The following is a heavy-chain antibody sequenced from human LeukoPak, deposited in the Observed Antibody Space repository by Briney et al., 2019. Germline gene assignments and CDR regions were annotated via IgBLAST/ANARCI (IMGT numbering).Heavy chain of an antibody. J-gene: IGHJ4*02. CDR3: AVDWNPEYYFDY. CDR1: GFTFSSYA. Sequence: PGRSLRLSCAASGFTFSSYAMHWVRQAPGKGLEWVAVISYDGSNKYYADSVKGRFTISRDNSKNTLYLQMNSLRAEDTAVYYCAVDWNPEYYFDYWGQGTLVTVSS. D-gene: IGHD1-1*01. CDR2: ISYDGSNK. V-gene: IGHV3-30*04.